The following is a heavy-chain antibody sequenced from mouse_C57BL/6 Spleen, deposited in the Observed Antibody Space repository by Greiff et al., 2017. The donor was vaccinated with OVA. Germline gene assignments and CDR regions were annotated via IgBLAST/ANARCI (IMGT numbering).Heavy chain of an antibody. Sequence: VQLQQSGPELVKPGASVKISCKASGYTFTDYYMNWVKQSHGKSLEWIGDINPNNGGTSYNQKFKGKATLTVDKSSSTAYMELRSLTSEDSAVYYCARGIITTVVATYDYFDYWGQGTTLTVSS. D-gene: IGHD1-1*01. CDR1: GYTFTDYY. CDR3: ARGIITTVVATYDYFDY. CDR2: INPNNGGT. J-gene: IGHJ2*01. V-gene: IGHV1-26*01.